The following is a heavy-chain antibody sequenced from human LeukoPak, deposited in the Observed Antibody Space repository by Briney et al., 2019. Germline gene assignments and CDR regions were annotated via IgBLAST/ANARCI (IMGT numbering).Heavy chain of an antibody. Sequence: GRSLRLSCAASGFTFDDSAMHWVRQAPGKGLEWVSGISWNSGTIGYADSVKGRFTISRDNAKTSLYLQMNSLRAEDTALYYCAKDSSGYAAKIDYWGQGTLVTVSS. D-gene: IGHD5-12*01. V-gene: IGHV3-9*01. CDR2: ISWNSGTI. CDR1: GFTFDDSA. CDR3: AKDSSGYAAKIDY. J-gene: IGHJ4*02.